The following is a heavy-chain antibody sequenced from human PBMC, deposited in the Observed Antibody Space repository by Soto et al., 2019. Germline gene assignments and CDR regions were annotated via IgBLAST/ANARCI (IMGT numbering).Heavy chain of an antibody. J-gene: IGHJ6*02. Sequence: QVQLVESGGGVVQPGRSLRLSCAASGFTFSSYGMHWVRQAPGKGLEWVAVISYDGSNKYYADSVKGRFTISRDNAKNTLYLQMNSLRAEDTAVYYCAKDGAYTTSIAVASAQGYGMDVWGQGTTVTVSS. V-gene: IGHV3-30*18. CDR2: ISYDGSNK. CDR1: GFTFSSYG. D-gene: IGHD6-19*01. CDR3: AKDGAYTTSIAVASAQGYGMDV.